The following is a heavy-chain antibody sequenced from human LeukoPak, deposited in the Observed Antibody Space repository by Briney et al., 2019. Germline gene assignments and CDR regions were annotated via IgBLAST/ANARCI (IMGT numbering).Heavy chain of an antibody. J-gene: IGHJ4*02. CDR2: IYSGGST. CDR1: GFMFNTYG. CDR3: AKYGPPFDY. V-gene: IGHV3-NL1*01. D-gene: IGHD3-10*01. Sequence: GRSLRLSCAASGFMFNTYGMHWVRQAPGKGLEWVSIIYSGGSTYYADSVKGRFTISRDNSKNTLYLQMNSLRVEDTAVYYCAKYGPPFDYWGQGTLVTVSS.